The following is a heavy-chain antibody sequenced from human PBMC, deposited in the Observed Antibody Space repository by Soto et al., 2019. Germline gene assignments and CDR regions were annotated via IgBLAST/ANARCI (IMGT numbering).Heavy chain of an antibody. J-gene: IGHJ4*02. CDR1: GGSISSGGYY. V-gene: IGHV4-31*03. CDR2: IYYRGST. CDR3: ARVDCSCGSCYCFDY. Sequence: QVQLQESGPGLVKPSQTLSLTCTVSGGSISSGGYYWSWIRQHPGKGLEWIGYIYYRGSTYYNPSLKRRVTISVDTSKNQFSLKLSSVTAADTAVYYCARVDCSCGSCYCFDYCGQGTLVTVSS. D-gene: IGHD2-15*01.